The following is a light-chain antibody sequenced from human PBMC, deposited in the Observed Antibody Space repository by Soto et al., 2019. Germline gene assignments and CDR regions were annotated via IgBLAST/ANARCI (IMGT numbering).Light chain of an antibody. Sequence: DIVVTQSPDSLAVSLGERATINCQSSQRLLYSSDNQNYLRWYQQKPGQPPKLLIYWASTRESGVPDRYSGAVSGTAVAHSVSSLQGEDVTVYYCQQYYDPPLTFGGVTKVEIK. CDR1: QRLLYSSDNQNY. J-gene: IGKJ4*01. CDR2: WAS. V-gene: IGKV4-1*01. CDR3: QQYYDPPLT.